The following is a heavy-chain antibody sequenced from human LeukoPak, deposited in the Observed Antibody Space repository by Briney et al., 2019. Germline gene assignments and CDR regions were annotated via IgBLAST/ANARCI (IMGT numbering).Heavy chain of an antibody. CDR3: ARDSLGDPTYYFDY. CDR1: GFTFSSYA. J-gene: IGHJ4*02. V-gene: IGHV3-30*04. CDR2: ISYDGSNK. D-gene: IGHD3-10*01. Sequence: PGGSLRLSCAASGFTFSSYAMHWVRQAPGKGLEWVAVISYDGSNKYYADSVKGRFTISRDNSKNTLYLQMNSLRAEDTAVYYCARDSLGDPTYYFDYWGQGTLVPSPQ.